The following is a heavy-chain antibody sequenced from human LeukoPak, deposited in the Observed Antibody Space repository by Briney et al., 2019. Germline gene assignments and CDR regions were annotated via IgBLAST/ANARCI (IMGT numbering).Heavy chain of an antibody. CDR1: GFTFRISA. Sequence: PGRSLRLSCAASGFTFRISAMHGVRQAPGKGLEWVAVTSYDGRNKYYADSAKGRFTISRDNSKNTLYLQMNSLRPEDTAVYYCARDGYGLDTPMVSTNFDYWGQGTLVTVSS. CDR2: TSYDGRNK. D-gene: IGHD5-18*01. J-gene: IGHJ4*02. CDR3: ARDGYGLDTPMVSTNFDY. V-gene: IGHV3-30*04.